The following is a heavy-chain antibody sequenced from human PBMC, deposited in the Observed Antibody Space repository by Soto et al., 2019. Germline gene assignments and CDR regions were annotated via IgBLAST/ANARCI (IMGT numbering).Heavy chain of an antibody. CDR2: ISSSSSTI. V-gene: IGHV3-48*02. CDR1: GFTFSSYS. Sequence: GGSLRLSCAASGFTFSSYSMNWVRQAPGKGLEWVSYISSSSSTIYYADSVKGRFTISRDNAKNSLYLQMNSLRDEDTAVYYCARDRAATYYYYYYGMDVWGQGTTVTVSS. J-gene: IGHJ6*02. D-gene: IGHD2-15*01. CDR3: ARDRAATYYYYYYGMDV.